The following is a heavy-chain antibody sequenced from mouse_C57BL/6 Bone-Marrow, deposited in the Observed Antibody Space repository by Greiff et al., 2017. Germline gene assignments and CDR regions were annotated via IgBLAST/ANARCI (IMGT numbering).Heavy chain of an antibody. CDR1: GYTFTDYY. D-gene: IGHD2-3*01. CDR2: INPNNGGT. CDR3: ATRWLLEYFDF. J-gene: IGHJ1*03. Sequence: EVQLQQSGPELVKPGASVKISCKASGYTFTDYYMNWVKQSHGKSLEWIGDINPNNGGTSYNQKFKGKATLTVDKSSSTAYMELRSLTSEDSAVYCCATRWLLEYFDFWGKGTTVTVSS. V-gene: IGHV1-26*01.